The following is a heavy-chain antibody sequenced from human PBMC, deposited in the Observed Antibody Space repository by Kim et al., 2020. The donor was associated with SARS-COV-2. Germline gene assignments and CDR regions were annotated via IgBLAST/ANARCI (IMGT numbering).Heavy chain of an antibody. CDR3: VRDKNPTVYDY. Sequence: KYSQKFKGRITISRDTSANTAYMELRSLTTKDTAFYYCVRDKNPTVYDYWGQGTLVTVSS. V-gene: IGHV1-3*01. D-gene: IGHD4-4*01. J-gene: IGHJ4*02.